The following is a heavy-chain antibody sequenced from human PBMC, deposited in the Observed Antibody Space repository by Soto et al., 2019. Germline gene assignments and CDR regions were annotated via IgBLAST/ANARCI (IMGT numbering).Heavy chain of an antibody. D-gene: IGHD3-10*01. V-gene: IGHV3-30*18. CDR3: AKTWFGEDNYGMEV. CDR2: ISYDGSKK. J-gene: IGHJ6*02. Sequence: QVQLVESGGGVVQPGTSLRLSCAASGFTFTSYGLHWVRQAPGKGLEWVAGISYDGSKKYFADSVKGRFTISRDNPRSTLFLDMDSLRGEDTAIYYCAKTWFGEDNYGMEVWGQGTTVTVSS. CDR1: GFTFTSYG.